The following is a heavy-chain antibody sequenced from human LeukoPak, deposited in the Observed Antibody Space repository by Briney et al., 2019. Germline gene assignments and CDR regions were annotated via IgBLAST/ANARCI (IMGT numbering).Heavy chain of an antibody. Sequence: GGSLRLSCEASGFTFISYFMSWVRQAPGKGLEWVASIIGSGRTTRYADAVKGRFTISRDNSRNSLYLQMTSLIADDTAVYYCVREGRGIVGASAYWGRGTLVAVSS. D-gene: IGHD1-26*01. V-gene: IGHV3-23*01. J-gene: IGHJ4*02. CDR1: GFTFISYF. CDR2: IIGSGRTT. CDR3: VREGRGIVGASAY.